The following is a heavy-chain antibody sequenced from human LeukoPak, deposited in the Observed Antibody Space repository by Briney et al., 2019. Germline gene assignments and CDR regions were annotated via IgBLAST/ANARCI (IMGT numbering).Heavy chain of an antibody. Sequence: SETLSLTCTVSGGSISSYYWSWIRQPPGKGLEWIGYIYYSGSTNYNPSLKSRVTISVDTSKNQFSLKLSSVTAADTAVYYCARAYSGSYLLDYWGQGTLVTVSS. D-gene: IGHD1-26*01. CDR1: GGSISSYY. CDR3: ARAYSGSYLLDY. J-gene: IGHJ4*02. V-gene: IGHV4-59*01. CDR2: IYYSGST.